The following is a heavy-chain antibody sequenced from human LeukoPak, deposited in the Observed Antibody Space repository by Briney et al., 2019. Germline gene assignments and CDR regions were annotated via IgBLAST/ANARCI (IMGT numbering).Heavy chain of an antibody. CDR3: ARRPQYSGSYYDDAFDI. V-gene: IGHV1-2*02. CDR2: INPNSGGT. Sequence: GASVKVSCKASGYTFTGYYMHWVRQAPGQGLEWMGWINPNSGGTNYAQKFQGRVTMTRDTSTSTVYMELSSLRSEDTAVYYCARRPQYSGSYYDDAFDIWGQGTMVTVSS. CDR1: GYTFTGYY. D-gene: IGHD1-26*01. J-gene: IGHJ3*02.